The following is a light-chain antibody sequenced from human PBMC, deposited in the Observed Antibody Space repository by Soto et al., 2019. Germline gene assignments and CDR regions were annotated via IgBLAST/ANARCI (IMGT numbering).Light chain of an antibody. Sequence: QSVLTQPPSASGTPGQRVTISCSGSSSNIGSNTVNWYEQLPGTAPKLLIYSNNQRPSGVPDRFSGSKSGTSASLAISGLQSEDEADYYCAAWDDSLNGHVVFGGWTQLTVL. CDR1: SSNIGSNT. CDR2: SNN. J-gene: IGLJ2*01. V-gene: IGLV1-44*01. CDR3: AAWDDSLNGHVV.